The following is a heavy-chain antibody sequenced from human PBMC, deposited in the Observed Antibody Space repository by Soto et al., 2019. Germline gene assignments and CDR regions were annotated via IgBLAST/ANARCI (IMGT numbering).Heavy chain of an antibody. CDR3: ARGALSYYDSSGYYSGAAFDI. CDR1: GYTFTSYG. CDR2: ISAYNGNT. Sequence: QVQLVQSGAEVKKPGASVKVSCKASGYTFTSYGISWVRQAPGQGLEWMGRISAYNGNTNYAQKLQGRVTMTTDTSTSTAYMELRSLRSDDTAVYYCARGALSYYDSSGYYSGAAFDIWGQGTRVTVSS. D-gene: IGHD3-22*01. V-gene: IGHV1-18*01. J-gene: IGHJ3*02.